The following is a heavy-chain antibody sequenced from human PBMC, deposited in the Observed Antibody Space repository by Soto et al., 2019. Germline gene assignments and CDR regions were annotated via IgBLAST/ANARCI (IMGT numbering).Heavy chain of an antibody. J-gene: IGHJ4*02. V-gene: IGHV3-7*01. CDR3: ARDSVIAAAAY. CDR1: GFTFRSSW. CDR2: IKPDGSET. D-gene: IGHD6-13*01. Sequence: GGSLRLSCEASGFTFRSSWMSWVRQAPGKGLEWVSYIKPDGSETYYVDSVRGRFTISRDNAKNSLYLQMNSLRAEDTAVYYCARDSVIAAAAYWGQGTLVTVSS.